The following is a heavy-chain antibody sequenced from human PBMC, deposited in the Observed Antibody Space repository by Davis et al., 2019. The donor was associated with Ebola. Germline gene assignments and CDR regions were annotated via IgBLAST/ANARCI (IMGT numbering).Heavy chain of an antibody. D-gene: IGHD3-10*01. Sequence: PGGSLRLSCATSGLTFDNYAMHWFRHAPGKGLEWVSGITSNSGTTAYADPVKGRFTISRDNAKDSLYLQMNSLRIEDTAFYYCAKDFYGSGSYIDAWGQGTLVAVSS. J-gene: IGHJ5*02. CDR3: AKDFYGSGSYIDA. CDR1: GLTFDNYA. V-gene: IGHV3-9*01. CDR2: ITSNSGTT.